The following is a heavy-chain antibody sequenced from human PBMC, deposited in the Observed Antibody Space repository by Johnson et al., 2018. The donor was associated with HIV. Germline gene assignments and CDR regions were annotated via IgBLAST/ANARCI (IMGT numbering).Heavy chain of an antibody. J-gene: IGHJ3*02. CDR1: GFTFSSYA. CDR3: ARGGHAVVAKQFGAFDI. CDR2: ISYDGSNK. V-gene: IGHV3-30-3*01. Sequence: QVQLVESGGGVVQPGRSLRLSCAASGFTFSSYAMHWVRQAPGKGLEWVAVISYDGSNKYSADSVTGRFTISRDNSKNTLYLQMNSLRAEDTAVYYCARGGHAVVAKQFGAFDIWGQGTMVTVSS. D-gene: IGHD2-21*01.